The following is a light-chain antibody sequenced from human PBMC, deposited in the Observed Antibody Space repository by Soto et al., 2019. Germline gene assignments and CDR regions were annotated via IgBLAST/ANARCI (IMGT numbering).Light chain of an antibody. CDR1: QSVSSC. J-gene: IGKJ5*01. V-gene: IGKV1-5*01. CDR2: AST. Sequence: DIVLTQSAATLSVSLGDRVTITWRASQSVSSCLAWYQHKPVRAPKLLIYASTSLASGAPSRFGGSASRAVFPTTISLLPEDDSATYCCQQYISFSVTFGQGTRLEIK. CDR3: QQYISFSVT.